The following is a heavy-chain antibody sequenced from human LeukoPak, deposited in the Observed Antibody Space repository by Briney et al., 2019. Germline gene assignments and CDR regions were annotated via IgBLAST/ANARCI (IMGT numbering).Heavy chain of an antibody. D-gene: IGHD3-3*01. J-gene: IGHJ3*02. CDR2: IYYSGST. CDR1: GGSINNYY. CDR3: ARWSGYSDAFDI. V-gene: IGHV4-59*01. Sequence: PSETLSLTCTVPGGSINNYYWSWIRQPPGMGLEWIGYIYYSGSTNYNPFLKSRVTIAVDTSKNRFSLKLNSVTAADTAVYYCARWSGYSDAFDIWGQGTMVTVSS.